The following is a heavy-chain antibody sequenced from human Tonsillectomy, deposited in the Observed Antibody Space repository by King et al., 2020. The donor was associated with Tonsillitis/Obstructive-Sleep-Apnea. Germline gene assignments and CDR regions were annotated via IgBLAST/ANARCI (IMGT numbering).Heavy chain of an antibody. CDR2: IYSGGRT. CDR1: GFTVSSNY. D-gene: IGHD3-3*01. CDR3: ARGITIFEVGAFDI. J-gene: IGHJ3*02. V-gene: IGHV3-53*01. Sequence: VQLVQSGGGLIQPGGSLRLSCAASGFTVSSNYMSWVRQAPGKGLEWVSVIYSGGRTYYADSVKGRFTISRDNAKNTLYLQMNSLRAEDTAVYYCARGITIFEVGAFDIWGQGTMVTVSS.